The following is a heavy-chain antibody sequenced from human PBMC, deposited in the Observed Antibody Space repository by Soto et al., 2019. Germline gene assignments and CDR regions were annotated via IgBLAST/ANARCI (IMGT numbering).Heavy chain of an antibody. CDR2: IKGDGTNT. V-gene: IGHV3-74*01. D-gene: IGHD5-12*01. J-gene: IGHJ4*02. CDR1: GFTFSSYW. Sequence: EVQLVESGGGLVQFGGSLRLSCAASGFTFSSYWMHWVRQVPGKGLVWVSRIKGDGTNTGYADSVKGRFTISRDIVKNTLYLQMNSLRAEDTAVYYCARGLSGYYGFDYWGQGTLVTVSS. CDR3: ARGLSGYYGFDY.